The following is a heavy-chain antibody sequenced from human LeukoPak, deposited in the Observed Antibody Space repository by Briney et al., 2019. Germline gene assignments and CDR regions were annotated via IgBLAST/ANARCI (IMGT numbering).Heavy chain of an antibody. V-gene: IGHV1-2*02. J-gene: IGHJ4*02. CDR2: INPNSGGT. Sequence: GASVKVSCKASGYTFTGYYMHWVRQAPGQGLEWMGWINPNSGGTNYAQKFQGRVTTTRDTSISTAYMELSRLRSDDTAVYYCASEGSSSPTYYFDYWGQGTLVTVSS. CDR1: GYTFTGYY. CDR3: ASEGSSSPTYYFDY. D-gene: IGHD6-13*01.